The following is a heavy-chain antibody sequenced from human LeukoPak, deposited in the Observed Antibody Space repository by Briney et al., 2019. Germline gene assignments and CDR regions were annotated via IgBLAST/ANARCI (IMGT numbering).Heavy chain of an antibody. D-gene: IGHD5-24*01. Sequence: ASVKVSCKASGGTFSSYDISWVRQAPGQGLEWMGWISAYNGNTDYAQKIQARVTMTTDTSTRTAYMELRSLESDDTAVYYCARVYTRGYQTSAQLQYSFDYWGQGTLVTVSS. CDR3: ARVYTRGYQTSAQLQYSFDY. CDR1: GGTFSSYD. J-gene: IGHJ4*02. V-gene: IGHV1-18*01. CDR2: ISAYNGNT.